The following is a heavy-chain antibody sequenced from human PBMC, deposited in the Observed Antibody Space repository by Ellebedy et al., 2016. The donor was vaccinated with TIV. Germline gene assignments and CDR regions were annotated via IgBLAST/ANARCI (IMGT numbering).Heavy chain of an antibody. Sequence: ASVKVSCXASGYTFSYFYMHWVRQAPGQGLEWVGVINPSSGSTSYAQKFQGRVTMTRDTSTSTVYMEMTSLRSDDTDVYYCARELVGETSFVGYWGQGTLVTVSS. D-gene: IGHD1-26*01. CDR2: INPSSGST. CDR3: ARELVGETSFVGY. V-gene: IGHV1-46*01. J-gene: IGHJ4*02. CDR1: GYTFSYFY.